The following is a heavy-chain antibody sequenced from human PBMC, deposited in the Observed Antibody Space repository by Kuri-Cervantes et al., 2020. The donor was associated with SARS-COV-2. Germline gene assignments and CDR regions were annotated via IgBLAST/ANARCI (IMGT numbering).Heavy chain of an antibody. V-gene: IGHV1-8*02. CDR3: ARGGDYYDSSGYYYVHFIDAFDI. D-gene: IGHD3-22*01. J-gene: IGHJ3*02. CDR1: GYTFTSYD. CDR2: MNPNSGNT. Sequence: ASVKVSCKASGYTFTSYDINWVRQATGQGLEWMGWMNPNSGNTGYAQKFQGRVTMTRNTSISTAYMELSSLKASDTAMYYCARGGDYYDSSGYYYVHFIDAFDIWGQGTMVTDSS.